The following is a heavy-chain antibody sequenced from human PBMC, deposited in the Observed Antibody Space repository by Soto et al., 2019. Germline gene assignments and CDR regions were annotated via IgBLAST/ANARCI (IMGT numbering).Heavy chain of an antibody. CDR2: ISGGGGGST. V-gene: IGHV3-23*01. Sequence: GGSLRLSCAASGFTFSSYAMSWVRQAPGKGLEWVSAISGGGGGSTFYADSVKGRFTVSKDNSKSTLFLQMNNLRAEDTAVYYCAKESLRLGPSQFDFWGQGTPVTVSS. CDR1: GFTFSSYA. J-gene: IGHJ4*02. D-gene: IGHD3-9*01. CDR3: AKESLRLGPSQFDF.